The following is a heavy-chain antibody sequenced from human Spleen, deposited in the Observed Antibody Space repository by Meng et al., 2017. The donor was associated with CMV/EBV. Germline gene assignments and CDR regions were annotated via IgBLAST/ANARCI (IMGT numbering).Heavy chain of an antibody. CDR2: INPDSGGA. D-gene: IGHD5-12*01. CDR1: GYTFTGYS. CDR3: ARTYSGYDRFDY. Sequence: QIQLVQSGPELRRPGASVKVSCKASGYTFTGYSLHWVRQAPGQGLEWMGRINPDSGGANYAQKFQGRVTMTRDTSTSTAYMELRSLRSDDTAVYYCARTYSGYDRFDYWGQGTLVTVSS. V-gene: IGHV1-2*06. J-gene: IGHJ4*02.